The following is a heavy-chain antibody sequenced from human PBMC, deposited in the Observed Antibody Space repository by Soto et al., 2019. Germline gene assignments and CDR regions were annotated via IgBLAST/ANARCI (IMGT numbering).Heavy chain of an antibody. CDR3: ARDSPPVDY. CDR2: ISAYNGNT. J-gene: IGHJ4*02. V-gene: IGHV1-18*01. CDR1: GYTFTSYG. Sequence: QVQLVQSGAEVKKPGASVKVSCKASGYTFTSYGLSWVRQAPGQGLEWMGWISAYNGNTNYAQKLQGRVTMTTDTPASTAYMELRSLTPDDTAVYYCARDSPPVDYWGQGTLVTVSS.